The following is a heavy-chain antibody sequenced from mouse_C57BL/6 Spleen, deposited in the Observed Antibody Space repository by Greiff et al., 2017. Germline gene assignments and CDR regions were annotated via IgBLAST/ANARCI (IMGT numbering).Heavy chain of an antibody. CDR3: ARGDGSSYFFDY. CDR1: GYTFTSYT. Sequence: VQLQQSGAELARPGASVKMSCKASGYTFTSYTMHWVKQRPGQGLEWIGYINPSSGYTKYNQKFKDKATLTADKSSSTAYMQLSSLTSEDSAVYYCARGDGSSYFFDYWGQGTTLTVSS. V-gene: IGHV1-4*01. J-gene: IGHJ2*01. CDR2: INPSSGYT. D-gene: IGHD1-1*01.